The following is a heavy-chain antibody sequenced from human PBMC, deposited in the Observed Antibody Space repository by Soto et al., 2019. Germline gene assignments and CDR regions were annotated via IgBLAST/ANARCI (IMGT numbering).Heavy chain of an antibody. CDR2: ISHDERNE. V-gene: IGHV3-30*04. J-gene: IGHJ4*02. D-gene: IGHD3-3*01. Sequence: QVQLVESGGGVVQPGRSLRLSCAASGFTFSNYAMHWVRQAPGKGLEWVAVISHDERNEYFADSVKGRFTISRDNSKNTLYLQMNNLRADDTAVYYCARTHRQYDVWSGYYIHWGQGTLVTVAS. CDR1: GFTFSNYA. CDR3: ARTHRQYDVWSGYYIH.